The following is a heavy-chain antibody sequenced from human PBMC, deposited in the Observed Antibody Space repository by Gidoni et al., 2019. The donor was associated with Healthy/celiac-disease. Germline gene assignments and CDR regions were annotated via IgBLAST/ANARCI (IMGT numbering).Heavy chain of an antibody. D-gene: IGHD1-26*01. Sequence: EVQLVESGGVVVQPGGSLRLSCAASGLPFDDYTIHWVRQAPGKGLEWVSLISWDGGSTYYADSVKGRFTISRDNSKNSLYLQMNSLRTEDTALYYCAKDIQSRERADLLYYYYYGMDVWGQGTTVTVSS. J-gene: IGHJ6*02. CDR1: GLPFDDYT. V-gene: IGHV3-43*01. CDR2: ISWDGGST. CDR3: AKDIQSRERADLLYYYYYGMDV.